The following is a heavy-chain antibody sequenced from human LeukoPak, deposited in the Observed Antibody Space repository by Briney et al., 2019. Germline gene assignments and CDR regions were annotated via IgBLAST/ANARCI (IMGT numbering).Heavy chain of an antibody. CDR2: IIPIFGTA. CDR1: GYTFTSYG. D-gene: IGHD3-22*01. Sequence: WASVEVSCKASGYTFTSYGISWVRQAPGQGLEWMGGIIPIFGTANYAQKFQGRVTITADKSTSTAYMELSSLRSEDTAVYYCARGAYYYDSSGEYWGQGTLVTVSS. V-gene: IGHV1-69*06. J-gene: IGHJ4*02. CDR3: ARGAYYYDSSGEY.